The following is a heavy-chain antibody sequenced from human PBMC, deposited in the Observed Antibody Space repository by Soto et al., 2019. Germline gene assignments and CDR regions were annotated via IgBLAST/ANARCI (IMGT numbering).Heavy chain of an antibody. CDR1: GGSVSSGSYY. V-gene: IGHV4-61*01. Sequence: QVQLQESGPGLVKPSETLSLTCTVSGGSVSSGSYYWTWIRQSPGKGLEWVGYIYYNGATSYNPSVKSRVTISRDTSKNQFSLTLTSVTAADTAVYYCARNDAACDIWGQGTMVSVSS. CDR3: ARNDAACDI. CDR2: IYYNGAT. J-gene: IGHJ3*02.